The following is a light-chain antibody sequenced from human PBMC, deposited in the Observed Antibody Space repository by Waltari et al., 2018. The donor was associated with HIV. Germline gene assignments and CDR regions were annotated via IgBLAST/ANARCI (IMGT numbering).Light chain of an antibody. CDR1: SSDVGCSNY. CDR3: SSYTSSSTL. Sequence: QSALTQPAAVSGSPGQSIPISSTGTSSDVGCSNYVSWYQQHPGKAPKLMIYDVSNRPSGVSNRFSGSKSGNTASLTISGLQAEDEADYYCSSYTSSSTLFGGGTKLTVL. J-gene: IGLJ2*01. V-gene: IGLV2-14*03. CDR2: DVS.